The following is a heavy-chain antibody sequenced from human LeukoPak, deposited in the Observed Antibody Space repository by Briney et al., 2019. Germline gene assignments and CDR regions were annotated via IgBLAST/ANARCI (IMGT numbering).Heavy chain of an antibody. D-gene: IGHD5-24*01. CDR1: GFTFSSYA. Sequence: GGSLRLSCAASGFTFSSYAMHWVRQAPGKGLEWVAVISYDGSNKYYADSVKGRFTISRDNSKNTLYLQMNSLRAEDTAVYYCARTGERWLQLYFDYWGQGTLVTVSS. V-gene: IGHV3-30-3*01. CDR2: ISYDGSNK. CDR3: ARTGERWLQLYFDY. J-gene: IGHJ4*02.